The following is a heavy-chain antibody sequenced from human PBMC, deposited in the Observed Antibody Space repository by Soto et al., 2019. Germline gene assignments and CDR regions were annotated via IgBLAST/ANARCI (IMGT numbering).Heavy chain of an antibody. CDR1: GGSFSGYY. CDR3: ARDRVEWLLSVGMDV. V-gene: IGHV4-34*01. D-gene: IGHD3-3*01. Sequence: SETLSLTCAVYGGSFSGYYWSWIRQPPGKGLEWIGEINHSGSTNYNPSLKSRVTISVDASKNRFSLKLSSVTAADTAVYYCARDRVEWLLSVGMDVWGQGTTVTVSS. CDR2: INHSGST. J-gene: IGHJ6*02.